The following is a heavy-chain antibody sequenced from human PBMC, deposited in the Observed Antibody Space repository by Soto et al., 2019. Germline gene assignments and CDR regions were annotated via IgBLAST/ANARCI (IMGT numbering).Heavy chain of an antibody. Sequence: GAALSLSCAASGGTFSSYWMHWVRQATGKGLVCVSRINSDGSSTSYADSVKCRFTISRDNAKNTLYLQMNSLRAEDTAVYYCARVLRDFWSGYSNWFDPWGQGTLVTVSS. CDR3: ARVLRDFWSGYSNWFDP. J-gene: IGHJ5*02. D-gene: IGHD3-3*01. V-gene: IGHV3-74*01. CDR1: GGTFSSYW. CDR2: INSDGSST.